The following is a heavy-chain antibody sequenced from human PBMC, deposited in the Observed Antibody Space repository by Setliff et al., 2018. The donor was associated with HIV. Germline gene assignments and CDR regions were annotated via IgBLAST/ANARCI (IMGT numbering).Heavy chain of an antibody. D-gene: IGHD3-22*01. CDR2: MNPNSGNT. V-gene: IGHV1-8*02. CDR1: GYTFTSYD. J-gene: IGHJ6*02. Sequence: ASVKVSCKASGYTFTSYDINWVRQATGQGLEWMGWMNPNSGNTGYAQKFQGRVTMTRNTSISTAYMELSSLRPEDTAVYYCARGGYYDSSGYFPLSNYYYGMDVWGQGTTVTVSS. CDR3: ARGGYYDSSGYFPLSNYYYGMDV.